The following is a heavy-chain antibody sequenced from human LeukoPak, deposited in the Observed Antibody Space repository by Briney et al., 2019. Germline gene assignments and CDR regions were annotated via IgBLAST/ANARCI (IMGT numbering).Heavy chain of an antibody. V-gene: IGHV4-39*07. CDR2: IYYTGNT. Sequence: SETLSLTCSVSGDSIIGYYWGWIRQPPGKGLEWIGNIYYTGNTYYNSSLKSRVTISLNTSKNQFSLKVISMTAADTAAYYCTKSDGYGLIRICGRGTMVTVSS. CDR1: GDSIIGYY. CDR3: TKSDGYGLIRI. J-gene: IGHJ3*02. D-gene: IGHD3-10*01.